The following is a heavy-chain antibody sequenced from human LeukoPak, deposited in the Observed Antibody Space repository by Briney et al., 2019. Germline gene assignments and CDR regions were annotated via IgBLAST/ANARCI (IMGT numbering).Heavy chain of an antibody. Sequence: SQTLSLTCTVSGGSLSSGDYYWSWIRQPPGKGLEWIGYIYYSGSTNYNPSLKSRVTISVDTSKNQFSLKLSSVTAADTAVYYCARLLWGYCSGGSCRSIFDYWGQGTLVTVSS. CDR1: GGSLSSGDYY. J-gene: IGHJ4*02. D-gene: IGHD2-15*01. CDR3: ARLLWGYCSGGSCRSIFDY. CDR2: IYYSGST. V-gene: IGHV4-30-4*08.